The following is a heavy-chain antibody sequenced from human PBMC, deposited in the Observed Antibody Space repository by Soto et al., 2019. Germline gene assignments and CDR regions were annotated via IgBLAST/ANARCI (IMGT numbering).Heavy chain of an antibody. CDR1: GFTFSNYA. CDR2: VGGSGDST. J-gene: IGHJ4*02. D-gene: IGHD2-15*01. V-gene: IGHV3-23*01. CDR3: AKSPLGYCSGGSCYPPHYFDY. Sequence: EVQLLDSGGGLVQPGGSLRLSCAASGFTFSNYAMSWVRQAPGKGLEWVSGVGGSGDSTYYADSVKGRFTISRDNSKDTLYLQMNGLRAEDTAVNYCAKSPLGYCSGGSCYPPHYFDYWGQGTLVTVSA.